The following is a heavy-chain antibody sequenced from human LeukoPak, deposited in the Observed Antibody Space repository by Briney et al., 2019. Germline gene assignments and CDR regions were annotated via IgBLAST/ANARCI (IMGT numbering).Heavy chain of an antibody. J-gene: IGHJ4*02. CDR3: ARGSQVSRFLEWLQTDY. CDR1: GYTFTTYN. Sequence: VASVKVSCKASGYTFTTYNINWVRQAPGQGLEWMGWISGYNGNTNYAQKLQGRVTMTTDTSTSTAYMELRSLRSDDTAVYYCARGSQVSRFLEWLQTDYWGQGTLVTVSS. CDR2: ISGYNGNT. V-gene: IGHV1-18*01. D-gene: IGHD3-3*01.